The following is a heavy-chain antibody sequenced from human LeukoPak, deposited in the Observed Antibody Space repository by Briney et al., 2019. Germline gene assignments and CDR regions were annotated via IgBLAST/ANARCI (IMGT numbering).Heavy chain of an antibody. J-gene: IGHJ4*02. CDR2: ISHSGST. CDR3: ARGAGWYNY. V-gene: IGHV4-34*01. Sequence: KTSETLSLTCAVYGGSFSGYYWSWIRQPPGKGLEWIGEISHSGSTNYNPSLKSRVTISVYTSKNQFSLKLSSVTAADTAVYYCARGAGWYNYWGQGTLVTVSS. D-gene: IGHD6-19*01. CDR1: GGSFSGYY.